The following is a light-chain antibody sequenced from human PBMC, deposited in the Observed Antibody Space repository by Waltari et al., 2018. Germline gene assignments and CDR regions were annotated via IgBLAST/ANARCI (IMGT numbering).Light chain of an antibody. J-gene: IGLJ2*01. V-gene: IGLV2-11*01. Sequence: QXALTQPRSVXGSPGQSVTISXPXXSXDXGXYNYVSWYQQLPXKAPELMIYDVSKRPSGVPARFSGAKSGXXAXLXISGLQAEXXAXYYSXXYAGSYTXXXGGGTKLTVL. CDR1: SXDXGXYNY. CDR3: XXYAGSYTXX. CDR2: DVS.